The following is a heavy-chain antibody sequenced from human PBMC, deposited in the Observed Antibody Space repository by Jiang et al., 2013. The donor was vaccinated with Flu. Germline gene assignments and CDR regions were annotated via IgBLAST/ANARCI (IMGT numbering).Heavy chain of an antibody. CDR2: VIPIFGKV. V-gene: IGHV1-69*01. Sequence: GAEVKKPGSSVKVSCKASGDYFSSYAISWVRQAPGQGLEWMGGVIPIFGKVDYAQKFQGRVTVTAADESTSTAYMELSSLRSEDTAIYYCAKDLYDYTWGSYRYTGHYWGQGTLVTVSS. J-gene: IGHJ4*02. CDR1: GDYFSSYA. D-gene: IGHD3-16*02. CDR3: AKDLYDYTWGSYRYTGHY.